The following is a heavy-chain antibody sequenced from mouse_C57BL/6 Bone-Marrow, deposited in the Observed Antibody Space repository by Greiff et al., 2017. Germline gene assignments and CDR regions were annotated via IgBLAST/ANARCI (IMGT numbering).Heavy chain of an antibody. CDR2: IDPSDSET. CDR3: ARDGGAYGSFDY. D-gene: IGHD1-1*01. CDR1: GYTFTSYW. Sequence: QVQLQQPGAELVRPGSSVKLSCKASGYTFTSYWMHWVKQRPIQGLEWIGNIDPSDSETHYNQKFKDKATLTVDKSSSTAYMQLSSLTSEDSAVYCCARDGGAYGSFDYWGQGTTLTVSS. J-gene: IGHJ2*01. V-gene: IGHV1-52*01.